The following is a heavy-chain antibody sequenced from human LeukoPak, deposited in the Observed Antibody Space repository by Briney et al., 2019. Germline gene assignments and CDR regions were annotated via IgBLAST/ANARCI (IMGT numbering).Heavy chain of an antibody. CDR2: IYYSGST. CDR1: GGSISSYY. CDR3: ASRYCSGGSCFFDY. D-gene: IGHD2-15*01. V-gene: IGHV4-59*01. J-gene: IGHJ4*02. Sequence: SETLSLTCTVSGGSISSYYWSWIRQPPGKGLKWIGYIYYSGSTNYNPSLKSRVTISVDTSKNQFSLKLSSVTAADTAVYYCASRYCSGGSCFFDYWGQGTLVTVSS.